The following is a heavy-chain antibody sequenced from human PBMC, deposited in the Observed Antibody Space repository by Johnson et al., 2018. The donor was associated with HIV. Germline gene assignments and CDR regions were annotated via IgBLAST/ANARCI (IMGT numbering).Heavy chain of an antibody. CDR1: GFTVSSNY. CDR3: ARGEGSGFYLYDAFDI. D-gene: IGHD6-19*01. J-gene: IGHJ3*02. CDR2: IYSGGST. V-gene: IGHV3-66*02. Sequence: VQLVESGGGLVQPGGSLRLSCAASGFTVSSNYMSWVRQAPGKGLEWVSVIYSGGSTYYADSVKGRFTISRDNSKNTLYLQMNSLRAEDTAVYYCARGEGSGFYLYDAFDIWGQGTMVTVSS.